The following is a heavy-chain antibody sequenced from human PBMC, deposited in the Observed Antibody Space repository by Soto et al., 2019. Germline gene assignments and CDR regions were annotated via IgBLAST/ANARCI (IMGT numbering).Heavy chain of an antibody. Sequence: PGGSLRFSCAGSGFSFSTYSMNWVRQAPGKGLEWVSGIYGNGGGTFYADSVKGRFTISRDNSKNTLYLQMNSLRAEDTAVYYCAKDACLDGYGQFAYCGQGTLVTVSS. J-gene: IGHJ4*02. CDR3: AKDACLDGYGQFAY. CDR1: GFSFSTYS. D-gene: IGHD5-12*01. V-gene: IGHV3-23*01. CDR2: IYGNGGGT.